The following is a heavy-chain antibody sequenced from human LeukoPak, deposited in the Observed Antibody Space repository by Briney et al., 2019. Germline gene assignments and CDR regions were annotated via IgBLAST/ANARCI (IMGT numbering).Heavy chain of an antibody. CDR1: GGSFSGYY. CDR3: ARGGYDFWSGYYPYYYMDV. V-gene: IGHV4-34*01. D-gene: IGHD3-3*01. Sequence: SETLSLTCAVYGGSFSGYYWSWIRQPPGKGLEWIGEINHSGGTNYNPSLKSRVTISVDTSKNQFSLKLSSVTAADTAVYYCARGGYDFWSGYYPYYYMDVWGKGTTVTVSS. J-gene: IGHJ6*03. CDR2: INHSGGT.